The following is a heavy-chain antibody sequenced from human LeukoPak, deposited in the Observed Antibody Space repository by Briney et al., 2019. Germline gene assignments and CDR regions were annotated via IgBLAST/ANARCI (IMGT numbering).Heavy chain of an antibody. CDR3: ARDILGYGGGFDY. J-gene: IGHJ4*02. D-gene: IGHD5-12*01. Sequence: GGSLRLSCAASGFTFSSYSMHWGRQAPGKGLEWVAVISYDGSNKYYADSVKGRFTISRDNSENTLYLQMNSLRAEDTAVYYCARDILGYGGGFDYWGQGTLVTVS. CDR1: GFTFSSYS. CDR2: ISYDGSNK. V-gene: IGHV3-30*04.